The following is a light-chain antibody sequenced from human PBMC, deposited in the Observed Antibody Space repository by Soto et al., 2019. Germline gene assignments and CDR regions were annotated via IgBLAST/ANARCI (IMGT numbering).Light chain of an antibody. CDR3: QQRLKLVT. J-gene: IGKJ4*01. CDR2: DAS. CDR1: QSVGDY. Sequence: EIVLTQSPATLSLSPGERATLSCRASQSVGDYLAWYQRKPGQPPRLLIYDASKRATGIPARFSGSGSGTDFTHTISCLEPEDFALYYSQQRLKLVTFGGGTEVDIK. V-gene: IGKV3-11*01.